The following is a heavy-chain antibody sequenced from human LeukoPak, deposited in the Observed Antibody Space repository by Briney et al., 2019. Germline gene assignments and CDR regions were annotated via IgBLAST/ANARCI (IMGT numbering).Heavy chain of an antibody. V-gene: IGHV4-34*01. CDR3: ARGRSKYSSSWSYYFDY. Sequence: SETLSLTCAVYGGSFSGYYWSWIRQPPGKGLEWIGEINHSGSTNYNPSLKSRVTISVDTSKNQFSLKLGSVTAADTAVYYCARGRSKYSSSWSYYFDYWGQGTLVTVSS. CDR2: INHSGST. J-gene: IGHJ4*02. D-gene: IGHD6-13*01. CDR1: GGSFSGYY.